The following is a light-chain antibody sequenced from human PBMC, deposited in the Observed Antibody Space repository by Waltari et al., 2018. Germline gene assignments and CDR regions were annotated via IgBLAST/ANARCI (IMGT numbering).Light chain of an antibody. Sequence: DTQLTQSPASLSASVGDRVTITCRASQSVSPSLNWYQQKAGKAPKLLIFATANLQNGVPSRFSGGGSETDFTLTINSLQPEDSATYYCQQSHTFPYTFGQGTTLEIK. CDR3: QQSHTFPYT. V-gene: IGKV1-39*01. J-gene: IGKJ2*01. CDR1: QSVSPS. CDR2: ATA.